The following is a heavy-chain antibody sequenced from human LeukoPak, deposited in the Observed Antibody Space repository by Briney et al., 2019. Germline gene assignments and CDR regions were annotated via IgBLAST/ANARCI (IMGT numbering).Heavy chain of an antibody. J-gene: IGHJ5*02. Sequence: ASVKVSCKASGGTFSSYAISWVRQAPGQGPEWMGWISGYNGNTKYAQNFQGRATITTDTSTSTAFLELRSLKPDDAAIYYCVTDSRYYGGSVNWFDPWGQGTLVTVSS. CDR1: GGTFSSYA. CDR2: ISGYNGNT. V-gene: IGHV1-18*01. D-gene: IGHD2-21*01. CDR3: VTDSRYYGGSVNWFDP.